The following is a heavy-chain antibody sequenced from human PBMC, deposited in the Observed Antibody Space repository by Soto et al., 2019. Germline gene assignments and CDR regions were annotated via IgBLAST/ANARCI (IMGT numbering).Heavy chain of an antibody. CDR1: GFSFSNFG. Sequence: EVQLLESGGSLVQPGGSLRLSCSASGFSFSNFGMSWVRQDPGKGLEWVASISGSGADTFYGDSVRGRFTISRDNSKNTLFLEMNGLTAEDTAIYYCAKSPLFGVVTHYFVHWGHGSRVTVSS. J-gene: IGHJ4*01. CDR3: AKSPLFGVVTHYFVH. CDR2: ISGSGADT. D-gene: IGHD3-3*01. V-gene: IGHV3-23*01.